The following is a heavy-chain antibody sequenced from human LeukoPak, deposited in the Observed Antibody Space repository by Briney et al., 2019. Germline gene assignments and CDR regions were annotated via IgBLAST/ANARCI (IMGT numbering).Heavy chain of an antibody. Sequence: GGSLRLSCAGSGFIFNSYSMGWVRQAPGKGLEFVAHLKESGIEKEYVDSVEGRFTISRDNGKNSLYLQMNSLRAEDTALYFCARWRGAQSEFDYWGQGTHVIVSS. CDR2: LKESGIEK. J-gene: IGHJ4*02. V-gene: IGHV3-7*01. D-gene: IGHD3-3*01. CDR1: GFIFNSYS. CDR3: ARWRGAQSEFDY.